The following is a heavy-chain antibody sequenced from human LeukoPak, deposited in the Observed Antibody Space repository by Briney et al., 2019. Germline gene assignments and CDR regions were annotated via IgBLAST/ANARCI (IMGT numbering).Heavy chain of an antibody. Sequence: SETLSLTWTVSGGSISSYYWSWIRQPAGKGREWIGRIYTSGSTNYNPSLKGRVTMSVDTSKNQFSLKLSSVTAADTAVYYCASGHTLDDAFDIWGQGTMVTVSS. J-gene: IGHJ3*02. V-gene: IGHV4-4*07. CDR3: ASGHTLDDAFDI. CDR1: GGSISSYY. CDR2: IYTSGST.